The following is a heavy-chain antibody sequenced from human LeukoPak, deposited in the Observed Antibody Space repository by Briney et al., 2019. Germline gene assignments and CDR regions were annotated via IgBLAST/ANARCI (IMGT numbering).Heavy chain of an antibody. J-gene: IGHJ4*02. CDR2: IYHSGST. D-gene: IGHD3-9*01. CDR1: GGSISSGGYS. V-gene: IGHV4-30-2*01. CDR3: ATSHDILTGYYGEIDY. Sequence: SQTLSLTCAVSGGSISSGGYSWSWIRQPPGKGLEWIGYIYHSGSTYYNPSLKSRVTISVDRSKNQFSLKLSSVTAADTAVYYCATSHDILTGYYGEIDYWGQGTLVTVSS.